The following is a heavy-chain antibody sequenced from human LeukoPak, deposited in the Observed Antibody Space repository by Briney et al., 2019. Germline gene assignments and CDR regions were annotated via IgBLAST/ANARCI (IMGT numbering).Heavy chain of an antibody. D-gene: IGHD6-19*01. CDR3: AGTKYSSGWYAGY. J-gene: IGHJ4*02. V-gene: IGHV3-53*01. CDR1: GFTFSSNY. Sequence: GGSLRLSCAASGFTFSSNYMSWVRQAPGKGLEWVPVIYSGGSTYYADSVKGRFTISRDNSKNTLYLQMNSLRAEDTAVYYCAGTKYSSGWYAGYWGQGTLVTVSS. CDR2: IYSGGST.